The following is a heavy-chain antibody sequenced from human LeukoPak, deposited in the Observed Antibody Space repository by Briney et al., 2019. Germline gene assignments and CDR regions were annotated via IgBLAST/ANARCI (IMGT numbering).Heavy chain of an antibody. V-gene: IGHV3-23*01. CDR2: VSGTGGST. Sequence: PSETLSLTCTVSGGSISSYYWSWVRQAPGKGLEWVSGVSGTGGSTYSADSVKGRFTISRDNSKNTLYLQLNSLRAEDTAVYYCAKKGGITIFGVVPNEYYFDYWGQGTLVTVSS. J-gene: IGHJ4*02. CDR1: GGSISSYY. CDR3: AKKGGITIFGVVPNEYYFDY. D-gene: IGHD3-3*01.